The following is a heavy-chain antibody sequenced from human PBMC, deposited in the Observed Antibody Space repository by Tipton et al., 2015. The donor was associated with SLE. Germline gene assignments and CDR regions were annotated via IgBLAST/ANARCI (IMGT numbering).Heavy chain of an antibody. CDR1: GGSISSHY. D-gene: IGHD6-19*01. Sequence: TLSLTCTVSGGSISSHYWSWIRQPPGKGLEWIGYIYYSGTTNFNPSLKTRVTMSVDTSKNQFSLKLSSVTTADTAVYYCATEGSGWSHYMDVWGKGTTVTVSS. J-gene: IGHJ6*03. CDR2: IYYSGTT. CDR3: ATEGSGWSHYMDV. V-gene: IGHV4-59*11.